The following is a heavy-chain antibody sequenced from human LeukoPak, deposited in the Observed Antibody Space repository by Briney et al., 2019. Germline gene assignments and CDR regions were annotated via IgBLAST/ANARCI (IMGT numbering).Heavy chain of an antibody. D-gene: IGHD1-26*01. CDR1: GGSISSGNYY. Sequence: PSETLSLTCTVSGGSISSGNYYWSWIRQPVGKGLEWIGRVYTSGSTNYNPSLKSRVTISVDTSKNQFSLKLSSVTAADTAVYYCARGPAIVEATLFDYWGQGTLVTVSS. CDR2: VYTSGST. J-gene: IGHJ4*02. V-gene: IGHV4-61*02. CDR3: ARGPAIVEATLFDY.